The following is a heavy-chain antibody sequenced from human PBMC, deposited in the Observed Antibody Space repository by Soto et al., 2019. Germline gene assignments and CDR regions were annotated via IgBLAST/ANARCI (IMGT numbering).Heavy chain of an antibody. CDR3: AKYIAKAWLDP. V-gene: IGHV3-48*03. CDR1: GFTFSSYE. CDR2: ISSSGSTI. D-gene: IGHD6-13*01. J-gene: IGHJ5*02. Sequence: GGCLRISCAASGFTFSSYEMNWVRQAPGKGLEWVSYISSSGSTIYYADSVKGRFTISRDNAKNSLYLQMNSLRAEDTAVYYCAKYIAKAWLDPCGQGTMVSVSA.